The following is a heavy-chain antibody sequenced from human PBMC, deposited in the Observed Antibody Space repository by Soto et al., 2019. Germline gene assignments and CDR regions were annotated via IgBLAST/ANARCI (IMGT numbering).Heavy chain of an antibody. CDR1: GFTFSSYT. D-gene: IGHD2-15*01. Sequence: GGSLRLSCAASGFTFSSYTMSWVRQAPGKGLEWVSAISGSGGSTYYADSVKGRFTISRENSKNTLYLQMNSLRAEDTAVYYCAKAYYCSGGSCSEFDIWGQGTMVTVSS. V-gene: IGHV3-23*01. CDR3: AKAYYCSGGSCSEFDI. CDR2: ISGSGGST. J-gene: IGHJ3*02.